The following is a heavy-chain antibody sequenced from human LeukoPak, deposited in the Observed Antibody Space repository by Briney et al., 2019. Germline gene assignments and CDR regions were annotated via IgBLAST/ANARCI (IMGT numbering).Heavy chain of an antibody. CDR3: ARDCWDCSSTMLDAFDI. CDR1: GFTFSSYW. CDR2: IKQDGSEK. V-gene: IGHV3-7*01. D-gene: IGHD2-2*01. Sequence: GGSLRLSCAASGFTFSSYWMSWVRQAPGKGLEWVANIKQDGSEKYYVDSVKGRFTISRDNAKNSLYLQMNSLRAEDTAVYYCARDCWDCSSTMLDAFDIWGQGTMVTVCS. J-gene: IGHJ3*02.